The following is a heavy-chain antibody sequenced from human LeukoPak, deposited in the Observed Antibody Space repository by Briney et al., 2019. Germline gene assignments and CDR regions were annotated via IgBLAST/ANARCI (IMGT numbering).Heavy chain of an antibody. CDR2: INPNSGGT. Sequence: ASVKVSCKASGYTFTGYNIHWVRQAPGQGLEWMGRINPNSGGTNYAQKFQGRVTVTGDTSISTAYMELSRLRSDDTAVYYCAREIRRSAGDGLDPGGQETLVTVSS. CDR3: AREIRRSAGDGLDP. V-gene: IGHV1-2*06. D-gene: IGHD1-26*01. CDR1: GYTFTGYN. J-gene: IGHJ5*02.